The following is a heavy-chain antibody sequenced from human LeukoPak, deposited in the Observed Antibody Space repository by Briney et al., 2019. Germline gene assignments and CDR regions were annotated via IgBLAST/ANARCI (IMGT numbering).Heavy chain of an antibody. CDR3: ARAARVWFGELFF. J-gene: IGHJ4*02. D-gene: IGHD3-10*01. Sequence: PSETLSLTCTVSGYSISSGYYWGWIRQPPGKGLEWIGSIYHSGSTYYNPSLKSRVTISVDTSKNQFSLKLSSVTAADTAVYYCARAARVWFGELFFWGQGTLVTVSS. V-gene: IGHV4-38-2*02. CDR2: IYHSGST. CDR1: GYSISSGYY.